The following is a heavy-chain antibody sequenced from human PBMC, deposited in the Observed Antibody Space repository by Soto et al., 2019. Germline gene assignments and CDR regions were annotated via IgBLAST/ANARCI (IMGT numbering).Heavy chain of an antibody. Sequence: QVQLVESGGGLVKPGGSLRLSCAGSGFTFSYYYMSWIRQAPGKGLEWLSYISSSGSNIGYSDSVKGRFTISRDNAKNSLYLQMNSLRAEDTAVYYCARDLAGCSGGSCSPRGMDVWGQGTTVTVS. J-gene: IGHJ6*02. CDR3: ARDLAGCSGGSCSPRGMDV. CDR1: GFTFSYYY. V-gene: IGHV3-11*01. CDR2: ISSSGSNI. D-gene: IGHD2-15*01.